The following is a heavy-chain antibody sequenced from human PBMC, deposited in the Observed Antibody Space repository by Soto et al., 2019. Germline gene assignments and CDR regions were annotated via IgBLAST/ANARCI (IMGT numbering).Heavy chain of an antibody. CDR3: ARGGALRPNGHVPLVF. J-gene: IGHJ4*02. CDR2: IHVTGYT. CDR1: GGSITSGGYS. V-gene: IGHV4-30-2*01. Sequence: SETLSLTCAVSGGSITSGGYSWGWIRQPPGQGLEWIGNIHVTGYTAFSPSLKRRVTMSVDTSKNQFSLNVDSVTAADTAVYFCARGGALRPNGHVPLVFWGQGTLVTVSS. D-gene: IGHD1-26*01.